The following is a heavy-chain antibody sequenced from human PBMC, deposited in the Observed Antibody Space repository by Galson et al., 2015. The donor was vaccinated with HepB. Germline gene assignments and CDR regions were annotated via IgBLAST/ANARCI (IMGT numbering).Heavy chain of an antibody. CDR2: INPNSGGT. Sequence: SVKVSCKASGYTFTGYYMHWVRQAPGQGLEWMGWINPNSGGTNYAQKFQGRVTMTRDTSISTAYMELSRLRSDDTAVYYCAREGLRWHRGYFDYWGQGTLVTVSS. CDR1: GYTFTGYY. CDR3: AREGLRWHRGYFDY. V-gene: IGHV1-2*02. J-gene: IGHJ4*02. D-gene: IGHD4-23*01.